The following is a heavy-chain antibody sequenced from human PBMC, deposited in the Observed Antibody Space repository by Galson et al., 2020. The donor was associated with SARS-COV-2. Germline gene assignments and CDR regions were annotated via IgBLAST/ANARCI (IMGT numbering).Heavy chain of an antibody. CDR2: ISYDEGNK. D-gene: IGHD6-19*01. CDR3: ARDLTYTSGWYGVELFDY. Sequence: GESLKISCAASGFTFSSYAMHWVRQAPGKGLEWVAVISYDEGNKFYADSVKGRFTISRDNSKNTLYLQMNSLRAEDTAVYYCARDLTYTSGWYGVELFDYWGQGTLVTVSS. V-gene: IGHV3-30*04. CDR1: GFTFSSYA. J-gene: IGHJ4*02.